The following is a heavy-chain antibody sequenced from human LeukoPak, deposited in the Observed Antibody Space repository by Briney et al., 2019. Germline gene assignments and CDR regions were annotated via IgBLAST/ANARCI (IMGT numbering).Heavy chain of an antibody. Sequence: GGSLRLSCAASGFTFSSYGMHWVRQAPGKGLEWVANIKKDGSERYYVDFVKGRFTISRDNAKNSVYLQMKSLRVEDTAMYYCATISSPLDYWGQGTLVTVSS. V-gene: IGHV3-7*01. CDR2: IKKDGSER. CDR3: ATISSPLDY. D-gene: IGHD2-15*01. CDR1: GFTFSSYG. J-gene: IGHJ4*02.